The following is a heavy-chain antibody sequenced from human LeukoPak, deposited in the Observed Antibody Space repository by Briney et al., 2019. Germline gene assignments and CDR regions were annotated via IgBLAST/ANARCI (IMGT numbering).Heavy chain of an antibody. J-gene: IGHJ6*02. D-gene: IGHD3-9*01. CDR2: TYYRSKWYN. Sequence: SQTLSLTCAISGDSVSSNSAAWNWIRQSPSRGLEWLGRTYYRSKWYNDYAVSVKSRITINPDTSKNQFSLQLNSVTPEDTAVYYCARDLDPVLRYFDWLSYGMDVWGQGTTVTVSS. V-gene: IGHV6-1*01. CDR1: GDSVSSNSAA. CDR3: ARDLDPVLRYFDWLSYGMDV.